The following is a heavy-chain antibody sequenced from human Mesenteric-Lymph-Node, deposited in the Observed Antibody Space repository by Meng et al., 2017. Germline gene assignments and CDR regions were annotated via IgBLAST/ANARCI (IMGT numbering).Heavy chain of an antibody. V-gene: IGHV1-69*05. D-gene: IGHD2-2*01. CDR1: GGTFSSYA. CDR3: ARDLVRYCSSTSCYAGYGMDV. Sequence: SVKVSCKASGGTFSSYAISWVRQAPGQGLEWMGGIIPIFGTANYAQKFQGRVTMTRDTSTSTVYMELSSLRSEDTAVYYCARDLVRYCSSTSCYAGYGMDVWGQGTTVTVSS. CDR2: IIPIFGTA. J-gene: IGHJ6*02.